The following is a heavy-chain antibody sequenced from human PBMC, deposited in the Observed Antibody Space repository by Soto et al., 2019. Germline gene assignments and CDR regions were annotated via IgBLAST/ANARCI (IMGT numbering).Heavy chain of an antibody. CDR1: GFTFSSYA. V-gene: IGHV3-30-3*01. Sequence: LRLSCAASGFTFSSYAMHWVRQAPGKGLEWGAVISYDGSNKYYADSVKGRFTISRDNSKNTPYLQMNSLRAEDTAVYYCARDRRAARTYYYFDYWGQGTLVTVS. CDR3: ARDRRAARTYYYFDY. CDR2: ISYDGSNK. J-gene: IGHJ4*02. D-gene: IGHD6-6*01.